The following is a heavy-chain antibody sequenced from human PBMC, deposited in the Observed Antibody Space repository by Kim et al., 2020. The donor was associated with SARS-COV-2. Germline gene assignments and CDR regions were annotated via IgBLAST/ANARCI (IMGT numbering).Heavy chain of an antibody. J-gene: IGHJ4*02. CDR1: GGSVSSGDYY. D-gene: IGHD5-18*01. Sequence: SETLSLTCTVSGGSVSSGDYYWTWIRQPPGKGLEWIGYIYYSGSTNYNPSLKSRVTISADTSKTQFSLKLDFVTAADTAVYYCARGSYGYDHWGQGTLVTVSS. CDR2: IYYSGST. V-gene: IGHV4-61*08. CDR3: ARGSYGYDH.